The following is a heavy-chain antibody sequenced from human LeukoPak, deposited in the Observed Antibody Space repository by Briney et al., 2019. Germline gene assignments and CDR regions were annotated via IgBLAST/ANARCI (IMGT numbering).Heavy chain of an antibody. D-gene: IGHD3-22*01. CDR1: GFTFSSYW. Sequence: GGSLRLSCAASGFTFSSYWMHWVRQAPGKGLVWVSRINSDGSSTSYADSVKGRFTISRDNAKNTLYLQMNSLRAEDTAVYYCARVYYDSSVEMSFDYWGQGTLVTVSS. CDR2: INSDGSST. J-gene: IGHJ4*02. V-gene: IGHV3-74*01. CDR3: ARVYYDSSVEMSFDY.